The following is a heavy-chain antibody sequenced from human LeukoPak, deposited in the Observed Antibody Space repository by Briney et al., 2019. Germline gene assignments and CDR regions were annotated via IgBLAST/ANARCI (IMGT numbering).Heavy chain of an antibody. J-gene: IGHJ4*02. V-gene: IGHV3-30*18. Sequence: PGRSLRLSCAASGFSFSSYGMHWVRQAPGKGLEWVAVISYDGSNKYYAGSVKGRFTISRDNSKNTLFLQMNSLRAEDTAVYYCAKKSPGTYYAPPDYWGQGTLVTVSS. CDR1: GFSFSSYG. CDR3: AKKSPGTYYAPPDY. CDR2: ISYDGSNK. D-gene: IGHD3-10*01.